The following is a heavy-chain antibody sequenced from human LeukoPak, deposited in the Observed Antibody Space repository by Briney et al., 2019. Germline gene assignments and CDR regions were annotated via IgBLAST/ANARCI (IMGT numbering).Heavy chain of an antibody. J-gene: IGHJ4*02. D-gene: IGHD3-10*01. CDR2: ISWNSGSI. V-gene: IGHV3-9*01. CDR3: AKGYGPDYYGSGSPPGY. CDR1: GFTFDDYA. Sequence: GGSLRLSCAASGFTFDDYAMHWVRHAPGKGLEWVSGISWNSGSIGYADSVKGRFTISRDNAKNSLYLQMNSLRAEDTALYYCAKGYGPDYYGSGSPPGYWGQGTLVTVSS.